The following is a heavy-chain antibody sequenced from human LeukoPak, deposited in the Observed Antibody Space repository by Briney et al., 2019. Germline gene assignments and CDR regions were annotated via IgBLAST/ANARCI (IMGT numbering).Heavy chain of an antibody. Sequence: GGSLRLSCAASGFTFSSFNMNWVRQAPGKGLEWVSSISSSSSYIYYADSVKGRFTISRDNAKNSLYLQMNSLRAEDTAVYYCARNYYDSSGYFDYWGQGTLVTVSS. CDR2: ISSSSSYI. CDR3: ARNYYDSSGYFDY. J-gene: IGHJ4*02. CDR1: GFTFSSFN. D-gene: IGHD3-22*01. V-gene: IGHV3-21*01.